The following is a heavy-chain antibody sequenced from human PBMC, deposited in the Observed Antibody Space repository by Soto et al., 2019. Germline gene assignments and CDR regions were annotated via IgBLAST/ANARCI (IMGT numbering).Heavy chain of an antibody. CDR1: GFTFSNAW. V-gene: IGHV3-15*01. D-gene: IGHD3-3*01. Sequence: GGSLRLSCSASGFTFSNAWMSWVRQAPGKGLEWVGRIKSKTDGGTPDYAAPVIGRFIISRDDSKNTLYLQMNSLKTEDTAVYYCKGDSYYDFWSGYSSWFDPWGQGTPVTVSS. CDR2: IKSKTDGGTP. CDR3: KGDSYYDFWSGYSSWFDP. J-gene: IGHJ5*02.